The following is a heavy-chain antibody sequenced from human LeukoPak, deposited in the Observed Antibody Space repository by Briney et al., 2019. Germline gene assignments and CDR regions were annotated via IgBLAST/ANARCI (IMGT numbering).Heavy chain of an antibody. J-gene: IGHJ4*02. D-gene: IGHD2-2*02. CDR2: IYYSAST. Sequence: XXSIXXSSYXWGWIRQXPGKGLEWIVSIYYSASTYYNPSLKSRVTISVDTSKNQFSLRLSSVTAADTAVYYCARADTSALDYWGQGTLVAVSS. CDR3: ARADTSALDY. CDR1: XXSIXXSSYX. V-gene: IGHV4-39*01.